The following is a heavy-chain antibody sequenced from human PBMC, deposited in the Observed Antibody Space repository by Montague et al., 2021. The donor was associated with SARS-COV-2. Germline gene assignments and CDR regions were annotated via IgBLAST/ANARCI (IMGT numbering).Heavy chain of an antibody. CDR1: NGSINSYY. CDR2: IYYRGST. V-gene: IGHV4-59*01. J-gene: IGHJ5*02. Sequence: SETLSLTCNVSNGSINSYYWSWVRQPPGKRLEWIGYIYYRGSTNYNPSPESRVTMSIDTSKNQFSLKLRSVTAADTAVYFCAREGLHNWFDPWGQGTLVIVSS. CDR3: AREGLHNWFDP.